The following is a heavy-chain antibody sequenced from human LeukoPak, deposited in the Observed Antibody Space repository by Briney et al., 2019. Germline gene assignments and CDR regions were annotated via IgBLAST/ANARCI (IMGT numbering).Heavy chain of an antibody. J-gene: IGHJ5*02. CDR1: GYSISSGYY. CDR2: IYYSGST. Sequence: SETLSLTCNVSGYSISSGYYWGWIRQPPGKGLEWIGYIYYSGSTNYNPSLKSRVTISVETSKNQFSLKLSSVTAADTAVYYCARSLGYCSGGSCYDRGYWFDPWGQGTLVTVSS. CDR3: ARSLGYCSGGSCYDRGYWFDP. V-gene: IGHV4-61*05. D-gene: IGHD2-15*01.